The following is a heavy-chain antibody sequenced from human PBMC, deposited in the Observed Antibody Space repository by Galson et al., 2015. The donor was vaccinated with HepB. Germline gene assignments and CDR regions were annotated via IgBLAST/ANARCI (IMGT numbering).Heavy chain of an antibody. CDR2: ISVYNGNT. CDR3: ARDKGTVAGYIGL. D-gene: IGHD6-19*01. V-gene: IGHV1-18*04. Sequence: SVKVSCKASGYTFTNYGISWVRQAPGQGLEWMGWISVYNGNTEYAQNLQGRVTMTTDTSTSAAYMELRSLRSDDTAGYYCARDKGTVAGYIGLWGQGTLVTVSS. CDR1: GYTFTNYG. J-gene: IGHJ5*02.